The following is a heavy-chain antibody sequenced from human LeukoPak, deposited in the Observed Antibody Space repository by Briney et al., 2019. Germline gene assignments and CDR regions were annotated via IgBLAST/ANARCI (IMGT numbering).Heavy chain of an antibody. Sequence: QPGGSLRLSCAASGFTFGTSAMSWVRQTPEKGLEWVSTITSGDGSPYYADSVKGRFTISGDNSNNMLYLQMNSLRAEDTAVYYCTKRGAYYVDYWGRGIPVTVSS. D-gene: IGHD3-16*01. V-gene: IGHV3-23*01. CDR3: TKRGAYYVDY. J-gene: IGHJ4*02. CDR2: ITSGDGSP. CDR1: GFTFGTSA.